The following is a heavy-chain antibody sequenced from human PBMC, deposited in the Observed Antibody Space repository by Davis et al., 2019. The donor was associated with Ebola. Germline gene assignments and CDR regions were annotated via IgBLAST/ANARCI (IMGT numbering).Heavy chain of an antibody. V-gene: IGHV4-34*01. J-gene: IGHJ5*02. D-gene: IGHD5-24*01. CDR1: GGSFSGYY. CDR3: ARGRGWLQSSWFDP. CDR2: INHSGST. Sequence: SETLSLTCAVYGGSFSGYYWTWIRQPPGKGLEWIGEINHSGSTNYNPSLKSRVTISVDTSKNQFSLKLSSVTAADMAVYYCARGRGWLQSSWFDPWGQRTLVTVSS.